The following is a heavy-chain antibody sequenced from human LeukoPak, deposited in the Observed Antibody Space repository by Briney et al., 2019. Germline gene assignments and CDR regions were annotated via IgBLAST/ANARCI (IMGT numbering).Heavy chain of an antibody. V-gene: IGHV4-34*01. CDR2: INHSGYT. J-gene: IGHJ6*03. CDR3: ASQNSLYYYYYYMDV. D-gene: IGHD2/OR15-2a*01. CDR1: GVPFSNYY. Sequence: SETLSLTCAVSGVPFSNYYWSWVRRSPTQGLEWIGEINHSGYTNYNPSLKSRVTMSIDTSKNQFSLKLSSVTAADTAVYYCASQNSLYYYYYYMDVWGKGTTVTVSS.